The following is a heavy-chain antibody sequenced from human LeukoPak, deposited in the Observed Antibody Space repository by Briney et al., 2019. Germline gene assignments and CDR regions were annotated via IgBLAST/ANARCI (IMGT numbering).Heavy chain of an antibody. CDR3: ARIFAKSGFYYYDY. J-gene: IGHJ4*02. D-gene: IGHD3-3*01. CDR2: INPNSGGT. V-gene: IGHV1-2*06. CDR1: GYTFTGYY. Sequence: ASVKVSCKASGYTFTGYYIHWVRQAPGQGLEWMGRINPNSGGTNYAQRFQGRVTMTRDTSIGTAYMELSSLTPDDTAVFYCARIFAKSGFYYYDYWGPGTLVIVSS.